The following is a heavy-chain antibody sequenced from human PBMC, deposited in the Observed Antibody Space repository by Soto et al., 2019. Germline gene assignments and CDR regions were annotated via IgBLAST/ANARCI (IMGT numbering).Heavy chain of an antibody. V-gene: IGHV3-30*18. CDR1: GFTFSSYG. D-gene: IGHD3-22*01. J-gene: IGHJ3*02. CDR3: AKALQYDSSGYYNAFDI. Sequence: GGSLRLSCAASGFTFSSYGMHWVRKAPGKGLEGVAVISYDGSNKSYSDYVKGRFTISRDNSKNTLYLQMNSRRSEDSALYYCAKALQYDSSGYYNAFDIWGQETMVTVSS. CDR2: ISYDGSNK.